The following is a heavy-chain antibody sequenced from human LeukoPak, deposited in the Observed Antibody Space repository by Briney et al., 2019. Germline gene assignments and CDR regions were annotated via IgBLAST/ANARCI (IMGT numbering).Heavy chain of an antibody. CDR1: GYTFITYE. D-gene: IGHD6-6*01. CDR2: MNPNSGNT. Sequence: ASVKVSCKASGYTFITYEINWVRQAPGQGLEWVGWMNPNSGNTGYAQKFQGRVTMTRNTSISTAYMELSSLRSEDTAVYYCARAQGVIAASGGDPWGQGTLVTVSS. V-gene: IGHV1-8*01. J-gene: IGHJ5*02. CDR3: ARAQGVIAASGGDP.